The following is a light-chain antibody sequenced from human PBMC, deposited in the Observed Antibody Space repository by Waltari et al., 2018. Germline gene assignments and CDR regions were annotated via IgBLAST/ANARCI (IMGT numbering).Light chain of an antibody. CDR2: SAS. V-gene: IGKV1-39*01. CDR3: QKSSSTPPWT. CDR1: QSISIY. Sequence: IQMTQSPSSLSASVGDRVTITCRASQSISIYLNWYQQKPGKAPKLLIYSASSLQSGVPSRFSGSGSGTDFTLTISSLQPEDFATYYCQKSSSTPPWTFGQGTKVEIK. J-gene: IGKJ1*01.